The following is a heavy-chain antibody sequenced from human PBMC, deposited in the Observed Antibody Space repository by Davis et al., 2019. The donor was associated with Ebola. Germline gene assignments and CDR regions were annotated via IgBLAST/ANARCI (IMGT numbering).Heavy chain of an antibody. Sequence: GESLKISCAASGFTFSSYAMSWVRQAPGKGLEWVSAISGSGGSTYYADSVKGRFTISRDNSKNTLYLQMNSLRAEDTALYYCAKVGIAGEFDYWGQGTLVTVSS. CDR3: AKVGIAGEFDY. CDR1: GFTFSSYA. D-gene: IGHD6-13*01. CDR2: ISGSGGST. J-gene: IGHJ4*02. V-gene: IGHV3-23*01.